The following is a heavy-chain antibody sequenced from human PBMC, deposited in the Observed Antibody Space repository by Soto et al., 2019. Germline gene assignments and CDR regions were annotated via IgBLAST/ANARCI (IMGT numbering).Heavy chain of an antibody. CDR1: GYTFTSYA. CDR3: VAVDYGDY. CDR2: ISAGNGNT. Sequence: QVQLVQSGAEVKKPGASVKVSCKTSGYTFTSYAVHWARQAPGQRLEWMGWISAGNGNTEYSQKFQGRVTFTRDTSASTAHMELSSLRSEDTAVYYCVAVDYGDYWGQGTLVTVSS. J-gene: IGHJ4*02. D-gene: IGHD6-19*01. V-gene: IGHV1-3*01.